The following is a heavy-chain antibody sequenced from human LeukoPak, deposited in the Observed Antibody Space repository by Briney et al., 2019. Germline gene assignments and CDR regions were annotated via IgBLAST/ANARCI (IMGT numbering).Heavy chain of an antibody. J-gene: IGHJ4*02. CDR2: MSGSGGST. V-gene: IGHV3-23*01. CDR1: GFTFSNYA. Sequence: VGSLRLSCAASGFTFSNYAMNWVRQAPGKGLEWVSGMSGSGGSTYYADSVKGRFTISTDNSKNTLYLQMNSLRAEDTAVYYCAKRSGIIPYSFDYWGQGTLVTVSS. D-gene: IGHD3-3*01. CDR3: AKRSGIIPYSFDY.